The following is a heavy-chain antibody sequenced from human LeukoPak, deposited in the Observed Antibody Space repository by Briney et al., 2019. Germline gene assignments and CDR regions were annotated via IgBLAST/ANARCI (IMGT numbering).Heavy chain of an antibody. V-gene: IGHV3-53*01. Sequence: GGSLRLSCAASGFTFSSYNMNWVRQAPGKGLEWVSVIHSGGSTYYADSVEGRFTISRDNSKNTLYVQMNSLRAEDTAVYYCARDRIELGGGTFDIWGQGTMVTVSS. D-gene: IGHD5-18*01. CDR3: ARDRIELGGGTFDI. J-gene: IGHJ3*02. CDR2: IHSGGST. CDR1: GFTFSSYN.